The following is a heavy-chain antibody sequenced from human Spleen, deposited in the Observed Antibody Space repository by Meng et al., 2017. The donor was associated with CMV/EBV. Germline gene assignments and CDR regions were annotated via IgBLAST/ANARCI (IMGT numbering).Heavy chain of an antibody. V-gene: IGHV3-21*01. CDR3: ARDGLGYCSSTSCYGLDY. Sequence: GESLKISCAASGFTFSTYSMTWVRQAPGKGLEWVSSISSSSGYIYYADSVQGRFTISRDNAKNSLYLQMNSLRAEDTAVYYYARDGLGYCSSTSCYGLDYWGQGTLVTVSS. J-gene: IGHJ4*02. D-gene: IGHD2-2*01. CDR1: GFTFSTYS. CDR2: ISSSSGYI.